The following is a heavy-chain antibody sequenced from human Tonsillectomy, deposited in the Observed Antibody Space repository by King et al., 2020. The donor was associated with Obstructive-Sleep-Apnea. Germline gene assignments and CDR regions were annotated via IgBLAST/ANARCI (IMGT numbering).Heavy chain of an antibody. J-gene: IGHJ4*02. V-gene: IGHV4-31*03. CDR2: ISYSGST. CDR1: GGSITSGDYY. D-gene: IGHD2-2*01. Sequence: VQLQESGPRLVKPSQTLTLTCTVSGGSITSGDYYWGWFRQHPGKGLEWIGYISYSGSTYYSPSLQSRVAISVETSENQFSLRVNSVTAADTAVYYCARCSEYRTYDAHWGQGSLVTVSS. CDR3: ARCSEYRTYDAH.